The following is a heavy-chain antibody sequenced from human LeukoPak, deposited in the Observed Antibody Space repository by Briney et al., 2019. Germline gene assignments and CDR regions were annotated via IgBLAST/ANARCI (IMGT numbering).Heavy chain of an antibody. V-gene: IGHV4-61*01. CDR1: GGSVSSGSYY. J-gene: IGHJ4*02. CDR2: IYYSGST. Sequence: PSETLSLTCTVSGGSVSSGSYYWSWIRQPPGKGLEWIGYIYYSGSTNYNPSLKSRVTISVDTSKNRFSLKLSSVTAADTAVYYCARDKDYYGSGSYDYCGQGTLVTVSS. D-gene: IGHD3-10*01. CDR3: ARDKDYYGSGSYDY.